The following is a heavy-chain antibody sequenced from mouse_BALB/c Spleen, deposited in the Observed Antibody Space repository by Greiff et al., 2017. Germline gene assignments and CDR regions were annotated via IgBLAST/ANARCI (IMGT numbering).Heavy chain of an antibody. CDR1: GFTFSSFG. Sequence: EVHLVESGGGLVQPGGSRKLSCAASGFTFSSFGMHWVRQAPEKGLEWVAYISSGSSTIYYADTVKGRFTISRDNPKNTLFLQMTSLRSEGTAMYYCAREGAYGNLDYWGQGTTLTVSS. V-gene: IGHV5-17*02. CDR2: ISSGSSTI. J-gene: IGHJ2*01. D-gene: IGHD2-1*01. CDR3: AREGAYGNLDY.